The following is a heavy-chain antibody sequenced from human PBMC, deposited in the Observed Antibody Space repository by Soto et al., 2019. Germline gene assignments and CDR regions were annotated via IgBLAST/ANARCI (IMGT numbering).Heavy chain of an antibody. Sequence: VGSLRLSCAASGFTFSSYAMSWVRQAPGKGLEWVSAISGSGGSTYYADSVKGRFTISRDNSKNTLYLQMNSLRAEDTAVYYCAKGLRGRYYYDSSGHPLDYWGQGTLVTVSS. V-gene: IGHV3-23*01. D-gene: IGHD3-22*01. CDR1: GFTFSSYA. CDR2: ISGSGGST. CDR3: AKGLRGRYYYDSSGHPLDY. J-gene: IGHJ4*02.